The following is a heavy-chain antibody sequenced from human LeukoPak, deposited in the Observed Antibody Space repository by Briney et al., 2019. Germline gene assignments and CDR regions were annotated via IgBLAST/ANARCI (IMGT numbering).Heavy chain of an antibody. CDR2: IYPGDSDT. Sequence: GASLKISCKASGYSFTTYWIGWVRQMPGKGLEWMGIIYPGDSDTRYSPSFQGQVTISADKSINTAYLQWRSLKASDTAMYYCARSGVPGAMTWFDPWGQGTLVTVSS. D-gene: IGHD2-2*01. CDR1: GYSFTTYW. CDR3: ARSGVPGAMTWFDP. V-gene: IGHV5-51*01. J-gene: IGHJ5*02.